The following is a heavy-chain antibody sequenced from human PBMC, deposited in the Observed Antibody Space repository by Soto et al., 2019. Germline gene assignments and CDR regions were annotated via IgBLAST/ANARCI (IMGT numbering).Heavy chain of an antibody. CDR1: GGSFSGYY. D-gene: IGHD7-27*01. CDR3: AREPYSGLGVADYYYYMDV. CDR2: INHSGST. V-gene: IGHV4-34*01. Sequence: SETLSLTCAVYGGSFSGYYWSWIRQPPGKGLEWIGEINHSGSTNYNPSLKSRVTISVDTSKNQFSLKLSSVTAADTAVYYCAREPYSGLGVADYYYYMDVWGKGTTVTVSS. J-gene: IGHJ6*03.